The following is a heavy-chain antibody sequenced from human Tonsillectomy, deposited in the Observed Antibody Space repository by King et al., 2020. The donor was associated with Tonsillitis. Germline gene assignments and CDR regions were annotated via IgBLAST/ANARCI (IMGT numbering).Heavy chain of an antibody. CDR2: IRYDGSSK. CDR3: AKDIQQYIHYVSFSDY. CDR1: GFTFSRYG. J-gene: IGHJ4*02. V-gene: IGHV3-30*02. Sequence: VQLVESGGGVVQPGGSLRLSCAASGFTFSRYGMHWVRQAPGKGLEWVAFIRYDGSSKYYADSVKGRFTISRDNSNNTLYLQMKSLRAEDTAVYFCAKDIQQYIHYVSFSDYWGQGTLVTVSS. D-gene: IGHD4-11*01.